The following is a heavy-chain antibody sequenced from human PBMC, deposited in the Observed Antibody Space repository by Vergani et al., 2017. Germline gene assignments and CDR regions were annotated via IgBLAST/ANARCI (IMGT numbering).Heavy chain of an antibody. CDR2: ISGSGGST. J-gene: IGHJ4*02. CDR1: GFTFTNYG. V-gene: IGHV3-23*04. Sequence: VQLVESGGGVVQPGGSLRLSCAASGFTFTNYGMHWVRQAPGKGLEWVSAISGSGGSTYYADSVKGRFTISRDNSKNTLYLQMNSLRAEDTAVYYCAKDRSIAAPYFDYWGQGTLVTVSS. D-gene: IGHD6-6*01. CDR3: AKDRSIAAPYFDY.